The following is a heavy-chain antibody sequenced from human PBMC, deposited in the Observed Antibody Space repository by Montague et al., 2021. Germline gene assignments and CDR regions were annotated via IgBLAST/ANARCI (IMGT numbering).Heavy chain of an antibody. Sequence: SLRLSCAASGFSFSSYWMHWVRQAPGKGLVWVSHIKYDGSRTGYADSVKGRFTISRDNAKNTLYLQMPSLRVDDTAVYYCARSAFAAALDPWGQGTLVTVSS. V-gene: IGHV3-74*01. D-gene: IGHD6-25*01. CDR3: ARSAFAAALDP. CDR2: IKYDGSRT. J-gene: IGHJ5*02. CDR1: GFSFSSYW.